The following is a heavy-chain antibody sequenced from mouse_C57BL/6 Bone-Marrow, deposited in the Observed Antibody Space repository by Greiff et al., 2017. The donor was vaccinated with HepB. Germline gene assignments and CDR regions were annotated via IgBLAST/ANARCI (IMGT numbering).Heavy chain of an antibody. CDR2: IYPGDGDT. Sequence: QVQLQQSGPELVKPGASVKISCKASGYAFSSSWMNWVKQRPGKGLEWIGRIYPGDGDTNYNGKFKGKATLTADKSSSTAYMQLSSLTSEDSAVYFCARVDYLFAYWGQGTLVTVSA. CDR1: GYAFSSSW. D-gene: IGHD2-4*01. J-gene: IGHJ3*01. V-gene: IGHV1-82*01. CDR3: ARVDYLFAY.